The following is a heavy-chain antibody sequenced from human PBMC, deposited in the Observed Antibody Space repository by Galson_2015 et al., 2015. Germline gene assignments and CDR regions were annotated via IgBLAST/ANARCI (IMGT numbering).Heavy chain of an antibody. V-gene: IGHV3-48*02. J-gene: IGHJ4*02. Sequence: SLRLSCAASGFTFSTFPMNWVRQAPGKGLEWVSYISSSSSTIYYADSVKGRFTISRDNAKNSLYLQMNSLRDEDTAVYYCARDSGYYGSGSYYEYWGQGTLVTVSS. CDR3: ARDSGYYGSGSYYEY. D-gene: IGHD3-10*01. CDR1: GFTFSTFP. CDR2: ISSSSSTI.